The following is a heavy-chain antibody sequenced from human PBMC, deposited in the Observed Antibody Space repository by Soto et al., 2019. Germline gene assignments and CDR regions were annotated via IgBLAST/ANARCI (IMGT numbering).Heavy chain of an antibody. CDR2: IRWKSGTI. CDR3: AKAMSVRSYSWRNWFDR. J-gene: IGHJ5*02. Sequence: EVQLLESGGGLVQPGGSLRLSCDASGFTFDDYVMQWVRQAPGKGLEWDSGIRWKSGTIGYADSVQGRFTISRDNAKNSLYLQMSSLRTEDTAFYYCAKAMSVRSYSWRNWFDRWGYGPVVTVSS. D-gene: IGHD3-10*01. CDR1: GFTFDDYV. V-gene: IGHV3-9*01.